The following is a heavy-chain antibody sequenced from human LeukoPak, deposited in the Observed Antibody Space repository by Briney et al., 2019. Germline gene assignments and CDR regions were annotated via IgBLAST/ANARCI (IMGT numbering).Heavy chain of an antibody. Sequence: GTSLRLSCAASRFTFSRYAMGWVRQAPGKGLEWVSAVNNKGNNKYYADSVRGRFTISRDNSKNTLYLQMDSLRAEDTAVYYCAKDVRGGPIVGAGSVDYWGLGTLVTVSS. D-gene: IGHD1-26*01. V-gene: IGHV3-23*05. CDR2: VNNKGNNK. CDR1: RFTFSRYA. J-gene: IGHJ4*02. CDR3: AKDVRGGPIVGAGSVDY.